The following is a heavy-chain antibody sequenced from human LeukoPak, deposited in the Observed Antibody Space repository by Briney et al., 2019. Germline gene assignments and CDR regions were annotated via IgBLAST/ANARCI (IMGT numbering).Heavy chain of an antibody. CDR2: MSSDGNKK. D-gene: IGHD3-10*01. Sequence: GRSLRLSCAAPGFTFNSYTMHWVRQAPGKGLEWVAVMSSDGNKKFYAEYVKGRFTISRDNSENTLYLEMNSLRGEDTAVYYCAKGDYDLSGSYHYGMDVWGQGTTVTVSS. CDR3: AKGDYDLSGSYHYGMDV. J-gene: IGHJ6*02. CDR1: GFTFNSYT. V-gene: IGHV3-30-3*01.